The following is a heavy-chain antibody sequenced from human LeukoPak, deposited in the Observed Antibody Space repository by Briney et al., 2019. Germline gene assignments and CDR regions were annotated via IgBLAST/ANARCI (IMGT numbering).Heavy chain of an antibody. CDR2: IYYSGST. J-gene: IGHJ5*02. CDR3: ARDLDIVGYNWFDP. V-gene: IGHV4-39*07. D-gene: IGHD2-2*03. CDR1: GGSISSSSYY. Sequence: NPSETLSLTCTVSGGSISSSSYYWGWIRQPPGKGLEWIGSIYYSGSTYYNPSLKSRVTISVDTSKNQFSLKLSSVTAADTAVYYCARDLDIVGYNWFDPWGQGTLVTVSS.